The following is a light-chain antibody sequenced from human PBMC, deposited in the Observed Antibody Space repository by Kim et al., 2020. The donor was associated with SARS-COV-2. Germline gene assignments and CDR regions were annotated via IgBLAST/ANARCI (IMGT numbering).Light chain of an antibody. CDR1: RGSIASNY. CDR2: EDN. J-gene: IGLJ7*01. V-gene: IGLV6-57*03. Sequence: TVAISGTRSRGSIASNYVRWYQRRPGSAPTTVIYEDNQSPSGVPDRFSGSIDSSSNSASLTISGLNTEDEADYYCQSYDSSNHAVFGGGTQLTVL. CDR3: QSYDSSNHAV.